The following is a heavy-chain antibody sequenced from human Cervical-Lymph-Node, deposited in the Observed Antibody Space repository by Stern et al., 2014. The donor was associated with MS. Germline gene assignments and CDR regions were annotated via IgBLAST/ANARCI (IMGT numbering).Heavy chain of an antibody. CDR3: AREGGNTAEYFQH. J-gene: IGHJ1*01. V-gene: IGHV3-33*01. CDR2: IWYDGSNT. CDR1: GFTFSSSG. Sequence: MQLVESGGGVVQPGRSLRLSCAASGFTFSSSGMHWVRQAPGKGLEWLAIIWYDGSNTYDADSVKGRFTISRDNSKNTLYLQMNSLRAEDTAVYYCAREGGNTAEYFQHWGQGTLVTVSS. D-gene: IGHD4-23*01.